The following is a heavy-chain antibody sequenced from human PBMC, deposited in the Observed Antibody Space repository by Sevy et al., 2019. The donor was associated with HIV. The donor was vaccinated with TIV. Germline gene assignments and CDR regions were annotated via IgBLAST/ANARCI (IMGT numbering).Heavy chain of an antibody. CDR3: TTDHRRDGIVVVPFEY. D-gene: IGHD2-15*01. J-gene: IGHJ4*02. Sequence: GGSLRLSCAASGFTFSNAWMSWVRQSPGKGLEWVGRIRSKAGGGTTDYATIVKGKFTISRDDSRDVLYLQLNSLETEDTAVYYCTTDHRRDGIVVVPFEYWGQGTLVTVSS. V-gene: IGHV3-15*01. CDR1: GFTFSNAW. CDR2: IRSKAGGGTT.